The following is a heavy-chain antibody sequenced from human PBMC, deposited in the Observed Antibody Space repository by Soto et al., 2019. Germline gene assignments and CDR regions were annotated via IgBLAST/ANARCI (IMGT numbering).Heavy chain of an antibody. D-gene: IGHD2-2*01. V-gene: IGHV1-58*01. CDR1: GFTFTSSA. CDR3: AAEGLGISGCSSTSCYYYYGMDV. Sequence: WASVKVSCKASGFTFTSSAVQWVRQARGQRLEWIGWIVVGSGNTNYAQKFQERVTITRDMSASTAYMELSSLRSEDTAVYYCAAEGLGISGCSSTSCYYYYGMDVWGQGTTVTVSS. J-gene: IGHJ6*02. CDR2: IVVGSGNT.